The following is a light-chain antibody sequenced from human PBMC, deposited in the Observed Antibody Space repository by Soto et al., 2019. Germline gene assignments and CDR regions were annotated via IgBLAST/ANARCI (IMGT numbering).Light chain of an antibody. J-gene: IGLJ2*01. CDR3: AAWVDSLNGVV. Sequence: QSVLTQPPSVSDAPRQRVTISCSGSSSNIGNDAINWYQQLPRKAPKLLIYYDDLLPSGVSDRFSGSKSGTSASLAISGLQSEDEADYYCAAWVDSLNGVVFGGGTKLTVL. V-gene: IGLV1-36*01. CDR2: YDD. CDR1: SSNIGNDA.